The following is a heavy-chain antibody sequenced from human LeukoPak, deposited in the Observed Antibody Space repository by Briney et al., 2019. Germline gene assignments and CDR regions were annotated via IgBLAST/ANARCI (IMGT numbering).Heavy chain of an antibody. Sequence: GGSLRLSCAASGFAFSDSWMTWIRQAPGKELEWVAFIKGDGSAKKYVDSVKGRFIISRDNAKNSLFLQMNSLRAEDTAVYYCARDRGWIQHDIWGQGTMVTVSS. CDR1: GFAFSDSW. CDR3: ARDRGWIQHDI. D-gene: IGHD5-18*01. J-gene: IGHJ3*02. CDR2: IKGDGSAK. V-gene: IGHV3-7*01.